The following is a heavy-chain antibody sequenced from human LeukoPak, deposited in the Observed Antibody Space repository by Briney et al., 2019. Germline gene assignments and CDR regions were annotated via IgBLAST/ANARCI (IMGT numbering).Heavy chain of an antibody. J-gene: IGHJ5*02. CDR3: ARVGGYCTNGVVLCRPTAENNWFDP. V-gene: IGHV1-69*01. CDR2: IIPNYCTA. D-gene: IGHD2-8*01. CDR1: GGTFSSYA. Sequence: SVKVSCKASGGTFSSYAISWVRQAPGQGLEWMGGIIPNYCTANYAQKFQGRVTITADESTSTAYMELSSLRSEDTAVYYCARVGGYCTNGVVLCRPTAENNWFDPWGQGTLVTVSS.